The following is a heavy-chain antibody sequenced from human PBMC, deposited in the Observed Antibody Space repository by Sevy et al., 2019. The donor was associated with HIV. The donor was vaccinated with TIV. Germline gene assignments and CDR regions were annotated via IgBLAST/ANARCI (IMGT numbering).Heavy chain of an antibody. V-gene: IGHV3-9*01. CDR1: RFTFDDYA. J-gene: IGHJ4*02. CDR3: EKGAGIAAGGTGGLFDY. Sequence: GGSLRLSCVVSRFTFDDYAMHWVRQAPGKGLEWVSGISGNSGIIGYAYSVKGRFTISRDSAKNSLYLQMNSLGPEDTALYYCEKGAGIAAGGTGGLFDYWGRGTLVTVSS. CDR2: ISGNSGII. D-gene: IGHD6-13*01.